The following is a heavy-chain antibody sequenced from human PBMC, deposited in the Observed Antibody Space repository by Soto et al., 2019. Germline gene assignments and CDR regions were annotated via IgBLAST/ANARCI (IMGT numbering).Heavy chain of an antibody. CDR2: IWYHGNKE. Sequence: GSLRLSCAASGFTFSRNGMHWIRQAPGKGLEWVALIWYHGNKENYADSVRGRFTISRDNSKNTVYLQMDSLRAEDTAVYYCAKVATGSYNWFDPWGQGTLVTVSS. J-gene: IGHJ5*02. D-gene: IGHD1-1*01. CDR1: GFTFSRNG. V-gene: IGHV3-33*06. CDR3: AKVATGSYNWFDP.